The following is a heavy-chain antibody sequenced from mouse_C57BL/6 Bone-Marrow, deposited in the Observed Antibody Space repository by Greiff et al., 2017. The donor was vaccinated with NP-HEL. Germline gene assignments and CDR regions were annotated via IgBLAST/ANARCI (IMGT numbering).Heavy chain of an antibody. CDR1: GFNIKNTY. J-gene: IGHJ4*01. D-gene: IGHD1-1*01. V-gene: IGHV14-3*01. CDR2: IDPANGNT. Sequence: EVQLQQSVAELVRPGASVKLSCTASGFNIKNTYMHWVKQRPEQGLEWIGRIDPANGNTKYGPKFQGKATITADTSSNTAYLQLSSLTSEDTAIYYCATTPFYYYGSSYALRYWGQGTSVTVSS. CDR3: ATTPFYYYGSSYALRY.